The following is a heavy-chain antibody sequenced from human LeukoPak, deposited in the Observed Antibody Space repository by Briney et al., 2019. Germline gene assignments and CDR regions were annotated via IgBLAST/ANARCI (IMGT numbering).Heavy chain of an antibody. J-gene: IGHJ4*02. CDR2: INNYGDST. CDR3: VKPHLAVAGTRYFDS. V-gene: IGHV3-64D*06. D-gene: IGHD6-19*01. Sequence: GGSLRLSCSASGFTFSSYPMHWVRQAPGKGLEYVSAINNYGDSTYYADSVKGRFTISRDNSKNTLYLQMSSLRTENTAVYSCVKPHLAVAGTRYFDSWGQGTLVTVSS. CDR1: GFTFSSYP.